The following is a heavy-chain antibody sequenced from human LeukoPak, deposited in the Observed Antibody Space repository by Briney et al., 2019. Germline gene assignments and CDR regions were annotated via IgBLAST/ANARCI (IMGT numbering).Heavy chain of an antibody. J-gene: IGHJ4*02. CDR1: GGTFSSYA. V-gene: IGHV1-69*06. Sequence: SVKVSCKASGGTFSSYAIRWVRQAPGQGLEWMGGIIPIFGTANYAQKFQGRVTITADKSTSTAYMELSSLRSEDTAVYYCARGGIAAAGTSVDYWGQGTLVTVSS. CDR2: IIPIFGTA. D-gene: IGHD6-13*01. CDR3: ARGGIAAAGTSVDY.